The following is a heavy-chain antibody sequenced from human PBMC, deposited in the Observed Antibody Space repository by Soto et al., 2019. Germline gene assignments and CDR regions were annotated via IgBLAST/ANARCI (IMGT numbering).Heavy chain of an antibody. D-gene: IGHD2-21*02. J-gene: IGHJ3*02. CDR2: IRSKANSYAT. CDR3: TSKHIVVVTAIPYAFDI. V-gene: IGHV3-73*02. Sequence: EVQLVESGGGLVQPGGSLKLSCAASGFTFSGSAMHWVRQASGKGLEWVGRIRSKANSYATAYAASVKGRFTISRDDSKNTAYLQMNSLKTEDTAVYYCTSKHIVVVTAIPYAFDIWGQGTMVTVSS. CDR1: GFTFSGSA.